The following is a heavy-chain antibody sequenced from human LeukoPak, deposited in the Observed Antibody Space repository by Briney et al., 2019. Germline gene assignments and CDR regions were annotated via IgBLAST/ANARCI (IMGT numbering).Heavy chain of an antibody. CDR3: ARDLDYGGYSNFDY. V-gene: IGHV3-74*01. CDR1: GFTFSSYW. J-gene: IGHJ4*02. CDR2: IKSDGSSI. D-gene: IGHD4-23*01. Sequence: PGGSLRLSCAASGFTFSSYWMHWVRQAPGKGLVWVSRIKSDGSSIRYVDSVKGRLTISRDNAKNTLYLQMNSLRAEDTAVYYCARDLDYGGYSNFDYWGQGTLVTVSS.